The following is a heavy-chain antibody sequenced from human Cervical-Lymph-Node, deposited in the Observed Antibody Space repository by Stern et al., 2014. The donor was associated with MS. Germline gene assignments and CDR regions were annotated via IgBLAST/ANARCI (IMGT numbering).Heavy chain of an antibody. Sequence: QVQLMQSGAEVKKPGASVKVSCKASGYTFTDYYIHWVRQAPGQGLEWMGWINPNSGGTNYEQKFQGRVTMTGDTSISTAYMELSRLRSDDTAVYYCARNMEGYDTSGYAYWYFDLWSRGTLVTVSS. J-gene: IGHJ2*01. CDR2: INPNSGGT. D-gene: IGHD3-22*01. CDR1: GYTFTDYY. V-gene: IGHV1-2*02. CDR3: ARNMEGYDTSGYAYWYFDL.